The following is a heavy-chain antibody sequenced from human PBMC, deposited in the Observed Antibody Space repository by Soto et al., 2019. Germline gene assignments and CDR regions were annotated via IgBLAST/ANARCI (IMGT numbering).Heavy chain of an antibody. D-gene: IGHD2-15*01. CDR1: GDSISRGGHY. V-gene: IGHV4-31*03. CDR2: IYYTGNT. J-gene: IGHJ4*02. CDR3: ARVEGYCSGGGCYPDY. Sequence: QVQLQESGPGLVKPSQTLSLTCTVSGDSISRGGHYWSWIRQHPGKGLEWIGYIYYTGNTYYNPSLESRVNISVDTSKNQFSLKVSSVTAADTAVYYCARVEGYCSGGGCYPDYWGQGALVTVSS.